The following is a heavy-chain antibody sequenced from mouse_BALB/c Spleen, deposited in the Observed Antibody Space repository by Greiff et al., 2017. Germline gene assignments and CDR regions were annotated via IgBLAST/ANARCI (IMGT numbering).Heavy chain of an antibody. CDR3: TRGGLTTATDY. CDR1: GYTFTSYW. Sequence: LQQPGSELVRPGASVKLSCKASGYTFTSYWMHWVKQRHGQGLEWIGNIYPGSGSTNYDEKFKSKGTLTVDTSSSTAYMHLSSLTSEDSAVYYCTRGGLTTATDYWGQGTTLTVSS. V-gene: IGHV1S22*01. CDR2: IYPGSGST. J-gene: IGHJ2*01. D-gene: IGHD1-2*01.